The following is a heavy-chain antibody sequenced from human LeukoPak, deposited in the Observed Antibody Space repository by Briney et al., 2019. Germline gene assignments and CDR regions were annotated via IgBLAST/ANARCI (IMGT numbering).Heavy chain of an antibody. Sequence: ASVKVSCKASGYAFTGYYMHWVRQAPGQGLEWTGWINPNSGGTNYAQKFQGRVTMTRDTSISTAYMELSRLRSDDTAVYYCARSGGYCSSTSCRYYYYYYYMDVWGKGTTVTVSS. CDR3: ARSGGYCSSTSCRYYYYYYYMDV. V-gene: IGHV1-2*02. D-gene: IGHD2-2*01. CDR2: INPNSGGT. CDR1: GYAFTGYY. J-gene: IGHJ6*03.